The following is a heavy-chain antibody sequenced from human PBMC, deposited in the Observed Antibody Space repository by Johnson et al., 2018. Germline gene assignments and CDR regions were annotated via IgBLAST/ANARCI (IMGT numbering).Heavy chain of an antibody. V-gene: IGHV1-69*01. Sequence: QVGLGETGAEVKEAGSSVEVSCKASGGPFSSYAISWVRQAPGQGLEWMGGIIPIFGTANYEQKFQGRVTITADESTSTAYMELSSRRSEDTAGYYCARESQYSRYGMDVWGQGTTVTVSS. CDR3: ARESQYSRYGMDV. J-gene: IGHJ6*02. CDR1: GGPFSSYA. CDR2: IIPIFGTA. D-gene: IGHD1-26*01.